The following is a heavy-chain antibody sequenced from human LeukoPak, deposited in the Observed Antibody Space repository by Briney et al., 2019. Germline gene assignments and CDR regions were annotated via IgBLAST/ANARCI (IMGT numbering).Heavy chain of an antibody. CDR2: ISYDGSNK. CDR3: ASIVPFFDY. CDR1: GFTFSSYA. Sequence: GGSLRLSCAASGFTFSSYAMHWVRQAPGKGLEWVAVISYDGSNKYHADSVKGRFTISRDNSKNTLYLQMNSLRAEDTAVYYCASIVPFFDYWGQGTLVTVSS. D-gene: IGHD3-16*02. V-gene: IGHV3-30-3*01. J-gene: IGHJ4*02.